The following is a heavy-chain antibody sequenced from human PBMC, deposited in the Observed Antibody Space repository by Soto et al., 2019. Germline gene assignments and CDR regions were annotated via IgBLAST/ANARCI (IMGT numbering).Heavy chain of an antibody. CDR1: GFTFSSYA. Sequence: GGSLRLSCAASGFTFSSYAFHWVRQAPGKGLEWVAGISYDGSKKYYADTVKGRFTFSRDVSKNTLYLQMNSLRGEDTAVYFCAREGYYDLLTGYYNYGMDVWGQGT. CDR2: ISYDGSKK. J-gene: IGHJ6*02. D-gene: IGHD3-9*01. CDR3: AREGYYDLLTGYYNYGMDV. V-gene: IGHV3-30*04.